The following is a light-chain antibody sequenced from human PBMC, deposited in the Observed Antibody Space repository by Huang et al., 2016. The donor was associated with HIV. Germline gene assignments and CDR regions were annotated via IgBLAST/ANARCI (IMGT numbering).Light chain of an antibody. J-gene: IGKJ4*01. Sequence: EIMLTQSPATLSLSPGKKATLSCRASQSVSTSLTWYKQKPGQAPRLLIYDASNRATCIPARFSGSGSGTDFTLTISSLEPEDFAVYYCQQRSNWPLTLGGGTKVEIQ. CDR2: DAS. CDR3: QQRSNWPLT. V-gene: IGKV3-11*01. CDR1: QSVSTS.